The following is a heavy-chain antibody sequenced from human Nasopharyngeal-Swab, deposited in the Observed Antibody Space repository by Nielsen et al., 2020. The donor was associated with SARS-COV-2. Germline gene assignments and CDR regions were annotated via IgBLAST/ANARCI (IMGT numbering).Heavy chain of an antibody. J-gene: IGHJ4*02. CDR3: ARVWPVRNYLDY. Sequence: WVRQAPGQGLEWMGMINPSGGSISGGTTIYAQKFRGRVTVTRDTSTSTVYMELSSLRSEDTAVYFCARVWPVRNYLDYWGQGTLVTVSS. CDR2: INPSGGSI. V-gene: IGHV1-46*01.